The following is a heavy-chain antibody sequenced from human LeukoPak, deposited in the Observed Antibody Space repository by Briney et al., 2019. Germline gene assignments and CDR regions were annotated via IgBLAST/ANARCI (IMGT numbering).Heavy chain of an antibody. V-gene: IGHV4-30-4*08. D-gene: IGHD1-26*01. J-gene: IGHJ5*02. CDR3: ARPIWELPRFDP. Sequence: SETLSLTCTVSGGSISSGDYYWSWIRQPPGKGLEWIGYIYYSGSTYYNPSLKSRVTISVDTSKNQFSLKLSSVTAADTAVYYCARPIWELPRFDPWGQGTLVTVSS. CDR2: IYYSGST. CDR1: GGSISSGDYY.